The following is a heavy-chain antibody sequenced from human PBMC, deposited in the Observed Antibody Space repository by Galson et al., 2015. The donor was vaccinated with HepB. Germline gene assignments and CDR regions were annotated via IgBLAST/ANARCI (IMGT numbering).Heavy chain of an antibody. CDR1: GFTFSDYY. V-gene: IGHV3-11*01. J-gene: IGHJ2*01. CDR3: ASGPRITIFGVVWYFDL. D-gene: IGHD3-3*01. Sequence: SLRLSCAASGFTFSDYYMSWIRQAPGKGLEWVSYISSSGSTIYYADSVKGRFTISRDNAKNSLYLQLNSLRAEDTAVYYCASGPRITIFGVVWYFDLWGRGTLVTVSS. CDR2: ISSSGSTI.